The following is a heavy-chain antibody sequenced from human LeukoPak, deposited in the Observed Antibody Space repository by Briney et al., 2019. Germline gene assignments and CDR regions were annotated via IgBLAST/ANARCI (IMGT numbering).Heavy chain of an antibody. J-gene: IGHJ5*02. CDR2: IYYSGST. CDR3: ARHSSFFSPLYP. Sequence: SETLSLTCAVSGGSISGSSYYWGWIRQPPGKGLEWIVSIYYSGSTYYNSSLKSRLTICVYTEKNEFSLKLSSVTAADAAAYYCARHSSFFSPLYPWGQGTLVTVSS. V-gene: IGHV4-39*01. CDR1: GGSISGSSYY. D-gene: IGHD1-26*01.